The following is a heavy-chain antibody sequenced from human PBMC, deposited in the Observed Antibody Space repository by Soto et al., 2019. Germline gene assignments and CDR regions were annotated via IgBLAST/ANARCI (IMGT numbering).Heavy chain of an antibody. J-gene: IGHJ3*02. V-gene: IGHV3-23*01. CDR3: AKDRSSSWYRDAFDI. CDR1: GFTFSSYA. D-gene: IGHD6-13*01. Sequence: GGSLRLSCAASGFTFSSYAMSWFRQAPGKGLEWVSAISGSGGSTYYADSVKGRFTISRDNSKNTLYLQMNSLRAEDTAVYYCAKDRSSSWYRDAFDIWGQGTMVTVSS. CDR2: ISGSGGST.